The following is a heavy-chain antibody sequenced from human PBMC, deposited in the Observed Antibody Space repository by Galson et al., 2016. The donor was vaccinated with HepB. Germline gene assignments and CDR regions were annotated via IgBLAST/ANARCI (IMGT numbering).Heavy chain of an antibody. CDR1: GFTFSKFG. J-gene: IGHJ4*02. Sequence: SLRLSCAASGFTFSKFGLSWVRQAPGKGLEWVCSINMSGSTPYYADAVRGRFTISRDDSEETLYLQMDGLRAEDTAVYFCARHHEILTPGADHWGQGILVAVTS. D-gene: IGHD2-2*01. CDR3: ARHHEILTPGADH. CDR2: INMSGSTP. V-gene: IGHV3-23*01.